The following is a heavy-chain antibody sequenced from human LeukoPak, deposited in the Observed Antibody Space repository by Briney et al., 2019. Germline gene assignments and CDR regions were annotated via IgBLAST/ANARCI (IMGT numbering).Heavy chain of an antibody. V-gene: IGHV3-21*01. D-gene: IGHD2-2*02. CDR2: ISGGSTYT. Sequence: GGSLRLSCAASGFTFSRFGMNWVRQAPGKGLEWVSFISGGSTYTYYADSLKGRFTISRDNAKNSLYLQMNSLRVEDTAVYYCARAHDSCSSISCYSGYYFYMDVWGKGTTVTVSS. CDR3: ARAHDSCSSISCYSGYYFYMDV. CDR1: GFTFSRFG. J-gene: IGHJ6*03.